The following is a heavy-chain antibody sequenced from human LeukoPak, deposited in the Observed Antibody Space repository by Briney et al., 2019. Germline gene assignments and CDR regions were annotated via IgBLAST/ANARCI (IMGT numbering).Heavy chain of an antibody. V-gene: IGHV5-51*01. CDR2: IYPGDSAT. CDR3: ARLPYCGGDCYPNWFDT. Sequence: GASLQISCEGSGSSFTNYWIGWVRPLPGKGLELMEVIYPGDSATRYSPSFQGQVTISVDKSIRTAYLQWSSLKASDIAMYYCARLPYCGGDCYPNWFDTWGQGTLVTVSS. CDR1: GSSFTNYW. J-gene: IGHJ5*02. D-gene: IGHD2-21*02.